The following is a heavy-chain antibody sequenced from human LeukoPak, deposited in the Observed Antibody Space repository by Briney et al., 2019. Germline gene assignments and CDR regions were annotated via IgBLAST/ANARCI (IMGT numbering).Heavy chain of an antibody. D-gene: IGHD1-26*01. CDR3: AKDYRGSFTD. J-gene: IGHJ4*02. Sequence: GGSLRLSCAASGFTVSTYAMSWVRQAPGMGLQLVSAIDIGGWTTYSADSVKGRFTISRDNYKNTLYLQMDSLRAEDTAVYFCAKDYRGSFTDWGQGTLVTVSS. CDR1: GFTVSTYA. V-gene: IGHV3-23*01. CDR2: IDIGGWTT.